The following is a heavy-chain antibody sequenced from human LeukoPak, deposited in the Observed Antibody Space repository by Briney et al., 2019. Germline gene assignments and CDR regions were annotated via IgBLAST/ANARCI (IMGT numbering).Heavy chain of an antibody. CDR1: GGPISSYY. D-gene: IGHD3-22*01. Sequence: PSETLPLTCTVSGGPISSYYWSWIRQPPGKGLEWIWRIYTSGSTNYNPSLKSRVTMSVDTSKNQFSLKLSSVTAADTAVYYCARDHASYYYDSSGPNWFDPWGQGTLVTVSS. J-gene: IGHJ5*02. CDR3: ARDHASYYYDSSGPNWFDP. V-gene: IGHV4-4*07. CDR2: IYTSGST.